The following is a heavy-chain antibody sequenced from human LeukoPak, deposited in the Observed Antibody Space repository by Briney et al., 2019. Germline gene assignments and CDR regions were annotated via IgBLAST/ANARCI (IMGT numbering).Heavy chain of an antibody. Sequence: PGGSLRLSCAASGFTFSSYAMHWVRQAPGKGLEWVAVISYDGSNKYYADSVKGRFTISRDNSKNTLYLQMNSLRSDDTAVYYCARAPVAGTDWATEDNYFDYWGQGTLVTVSS. V-gene: IGHV3-30*04. CDR3: ARAPVAGTDWATEDNYFDY. J-gene: IGHJ4*02. CDR1: GFTFSSYA. D-gene: IGHD6-19*01. CDR2: ISYDGSNK.